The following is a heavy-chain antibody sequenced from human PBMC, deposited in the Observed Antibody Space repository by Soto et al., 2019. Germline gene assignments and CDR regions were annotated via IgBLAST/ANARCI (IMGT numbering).Heavy chain of an antibody. CDR1: GFSFSNFA. D-gene: IGHD2-15*01. CDR2: ISRSGAKA. Sequence: EVQLLQSGGGLVQPGGSLKLSCAASGFSFSNFAMAWVRQAPGKGLEWVSSISRSGAKADYADSVKGRFTISRDNSKNTLYLQMNSLTAEATAVYYCAKVVYSLTVVLNCFDHWGQGSLVTVSS. CDR3: AKVVYSLTVVLNCFDH. V-gene: IGHV3-23*01. J-gene: IGHJ4*02.